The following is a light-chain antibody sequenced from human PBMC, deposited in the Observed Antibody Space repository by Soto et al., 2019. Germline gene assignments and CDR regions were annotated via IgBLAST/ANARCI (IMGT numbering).Light chain of an antibody. CDR3: QQRSHWPPT. Sequence: EIVLTQSPATLSLSPGDRATLSCRASQSVSSSLAWYQQKPGQAPRLLIYDASNKATRIPARFSGSGSGTDFTLTISSLEPEDFAVYYCQQRSHWPPTFGGGTKVEIK. J-gene: IGKJ4*01. CDR2: DAS. V-gene: IGKV3-11*01. CDR1: QSVSSS.